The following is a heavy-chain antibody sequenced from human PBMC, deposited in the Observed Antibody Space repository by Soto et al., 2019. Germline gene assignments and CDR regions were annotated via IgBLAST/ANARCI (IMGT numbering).Heavy chain of an antibody. D-gene: IGHD3-22*01. CDR3: ARSTHFYGSSGYSYYFDY. CDR2: IHQRGSI. J-gene: IGHJ4*02. CDR1: GGSVTSGGFS. V-gene: IGHV4-30-2*01. Sequence: SETLSLTCAASGGSVTSGGFSWSWVRQPPGKGLEWIGHIHQRGSIYYNPSLKSRVTISVDRSKNQFSLKLNSVTAADTAVYYCARSTHFYGSSGYSYYFDYWGQGTQVTVSS.